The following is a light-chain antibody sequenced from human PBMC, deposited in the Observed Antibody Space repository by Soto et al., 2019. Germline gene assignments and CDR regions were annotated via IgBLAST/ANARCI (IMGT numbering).Light chain of an antibody. CDR2: EVS. Sequence: QSALTQPASVSGSPGQSITISCTGTSSDVGGYKHVSWYQHHPGKAPKLMIYEVSNRPSGVPDRFSGSKSGTSASLAITGLQAEDEADYYCQSCDSSLSGSVFGGGTKLTVL. J-gene: IGLJ2*01. V-gene: IGLV2-14*01. CDR3: QSCDSSLSGSV. CDR1: SSDVGGYKH.